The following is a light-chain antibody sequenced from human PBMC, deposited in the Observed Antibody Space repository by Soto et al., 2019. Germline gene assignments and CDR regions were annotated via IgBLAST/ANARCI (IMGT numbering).Light chain of an antibody. Sequence: DIPMTQSPSTLSASVGDRVTITCRASQSISSWLAWYQQKPGNAPKLLIYDASNLDSGVPSRFSGSGSGTEFAHTLSSLQPDDFASYYCQQYNCYSPGLTFGGGTKVEIK. V-gene: IGKV1-5*01. CDR1: QSISSW. J-gene: IGKJ4*01. CDR3: QQYNCYSPGLT. CDR2: DAS.